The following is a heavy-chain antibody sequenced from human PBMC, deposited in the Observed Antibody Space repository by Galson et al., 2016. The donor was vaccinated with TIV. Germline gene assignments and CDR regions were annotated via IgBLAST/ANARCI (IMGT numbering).Heavy chain of an antibody. CDR1: GFTFGSYG. Sequence: SLRLSCAASGFTFGSYGMHWVRQAPGKGLEWVAFIWYDGSDKNYGDSVKGRFTISRDNSKNTLYLQMNRLTAEDTAVYYCARVFADYYVDYWGQGTLVTVSS. V-gene: IGHV3-33*08. J-gene: IGHJ4*02. CDR3: ARVFADYYVDY. CDR2: IWYDGSDK. D-gene: IGHD3-10*02.